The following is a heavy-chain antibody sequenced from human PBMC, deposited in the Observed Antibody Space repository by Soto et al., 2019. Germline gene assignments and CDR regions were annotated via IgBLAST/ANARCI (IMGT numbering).Heavy chain of an antibody. CDR2: MNPNSGNT. V-gene: IGHV1-8*01. J-gene: IGHJ4*02. Sequence: QVQLVQSGAEVKKPGASVKVSCKASGYTFTSYDINWVRQATGQGLEWMGWMNPNSGNTGYEQKFEGRVTMTRNTSESKAYMELSCLRSEDTAVYNCARTLYGDNVDYWGQGTLGAVSS. CDR3: ARTLYGDNVDY. D-gene: IGHD4-17*01. CDR1: GYTFTSYD.